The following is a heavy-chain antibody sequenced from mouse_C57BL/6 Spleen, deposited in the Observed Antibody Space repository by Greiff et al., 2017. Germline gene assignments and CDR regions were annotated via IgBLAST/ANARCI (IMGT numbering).Heavy chain of an antibody. D-gene: IGHD4-1*01. CDR1: GFTFSDYG. V-gene: IGHV5-17*01. CDR3: AREARLGPWYFDV. J-gene: IGHJ1*03. Sequence: EVQLVEPGGGLVKPGGSLKLSCAASGFTFSDYGMHWVRQAPEKGLEWVAYISSGSSTTYYADTVKGRFTISRDNAKNTLFLHMTSLTSEDTALYYCAREARLGPWYFDVWGTGTTVTVSS. CDR2: ISSGSSTT.